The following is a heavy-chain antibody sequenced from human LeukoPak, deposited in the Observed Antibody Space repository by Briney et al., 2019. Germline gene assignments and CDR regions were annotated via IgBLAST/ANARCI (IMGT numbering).Heavy chain of an antibody. J-gene: IGHJ3*02. Sequence: GGSLRLSCAASGFTFNSYGMHWVRRAPGKGLEWVAVISYDGSNKYYADSVKGRFTVSRDNSKNTLYLQMNSLRAEDTAVYYCAREGVDVFDIWGQGTMVTVSS. D-gene: IGHD3-10*01. CDR1: GFTFNSYG. V-gene: IGHV3-30*03. CDR2: ISYDGSNK. CDR3: AREGVDVFDI.